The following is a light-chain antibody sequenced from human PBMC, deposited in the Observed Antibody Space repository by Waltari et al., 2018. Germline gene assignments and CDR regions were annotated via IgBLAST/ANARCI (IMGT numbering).Light chain of an antibody. CDR3: QQRSSWPLT. CDR2: DAS. J-gene: IGKJ4*01. V-gene: IGKV3-11*01. CDR1: HSVREY. Sequence: EIVLTQSPATLSLSPGERATLSCRASHSVREYLAWYQQRPGQAPRLLIYDASNRATGVPARFSGTGYETDFTLTINNLEPEDFAVYFCQQRSSWPLTFGGGSTVEIK.